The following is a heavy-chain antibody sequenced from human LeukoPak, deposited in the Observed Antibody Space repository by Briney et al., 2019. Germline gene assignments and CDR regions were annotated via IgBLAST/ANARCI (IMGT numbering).Heavy chain of an antibody. D-gene: IGHD2-2*01. CDR3: ARQYEVPAINPDY. V-gene: IGHV4-39*01. J-gene: IGHJ4*02. CDR2: IYYSVST. Sequence: SETLSLTCTVSGGSISSSSYYWGWIRQPPGKGLEWIGSIYYSVSTYYNPSLKSRVTISVDTSKNQFSLKLSSVTAADTAVYYCARQYEVPAINPDYWGQGTLVTVSS. CDR1: GGSISSSSYY.